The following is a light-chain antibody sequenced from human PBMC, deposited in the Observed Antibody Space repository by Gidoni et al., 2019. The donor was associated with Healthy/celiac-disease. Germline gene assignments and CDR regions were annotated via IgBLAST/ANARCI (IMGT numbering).Light chain of an antibody. CDR3: SSYTSSSTLVV. CDR2: EVS. CDR1: SSDVGGYNY. J-gene: IGLJ2*01. Sequence: QSARTQPASVSGSPGQSITISCTGTSSDVGGYNYVSWYKQHTGKAPKLMLYEVSNRPSGVSNRFSGSKSGNTASLTISGLQAEDEADYYCSSYTSSSTLVVFGGGTTLTVL. V-gene: IGLV2-14*01.